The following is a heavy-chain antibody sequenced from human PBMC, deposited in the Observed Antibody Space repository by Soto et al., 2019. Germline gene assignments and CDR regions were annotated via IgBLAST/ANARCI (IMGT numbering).Heavy chain of an antibody. Sequence: QVQLVQSGAEVKKPGASVKVSCKASGYTFTSYDINWVRQATGQGLEWMGWMNPNSGNTGYAQKFQGRVTMTRNTAISTAYRELSSLRSEDTAVYYCAGGLGRYCGGDCRGMDVWGQGTTVTVSS. D-gene: IGHD2-21*02. CDR1: GYTFTSYD. CDR3: AGGLGRYCGGDCRGMDV. CDR2: MNPNSGNT. J-gene: IGHJ6*02. V-gene: IGHV1-8*01.